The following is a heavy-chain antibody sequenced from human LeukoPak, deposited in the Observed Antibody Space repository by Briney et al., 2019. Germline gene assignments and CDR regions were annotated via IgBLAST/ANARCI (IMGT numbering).Heavy chain of an antibody. J-gene: IGHJ4*02. V-gene: IGHV4-38-2*01. CDR3: ERERGRQTGSASGNFDF. CDR2: IFYSGRA. CDR1: SYSISSGYY. Sequence: PSETLSLTCAVSSYSISSGYYWDWLRQPPGKGLEWIGTIFYSGRAYYNPSLKSRVTMSVDTSKNHFSMKLTSVTAADTAVYFCERERGRQTGSASGNFDFWGQGTLVTVSS. D-gene: IGHD3-10*01.